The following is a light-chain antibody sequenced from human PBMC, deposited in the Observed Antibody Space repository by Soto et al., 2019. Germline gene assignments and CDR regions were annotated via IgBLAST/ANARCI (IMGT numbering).Light chain of an antibody. CDR3: QQYHSYWT. CDR1: QTIRKY. CDR2: DAS. J-gene: IGKJ1*01. Sequence: VQMSLSPSSLSANVGEGVSITCRASQTIRKYLNWYQQKPGKAPRLLIYDASSLLSGVPSRFSGSGSGTEFTLTISSLQTDDFSTYYCQQYHSYWTFGQGSMA. V-gene: IGKV1-5*01.